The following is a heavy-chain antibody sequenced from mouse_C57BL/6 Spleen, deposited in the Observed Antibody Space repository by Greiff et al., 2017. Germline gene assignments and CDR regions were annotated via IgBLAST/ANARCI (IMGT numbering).Heavy chain of an antibody. Sequence: VQLQESGGGLVKPGGSLKLSCAASGFTFSDYGMHWVRQAPEKGLEWVAYISSGSSTIYYADTVKGRFTISRDNAKNTLFLQMTSLRSEDTAMYYCATYYSNYGMDYWGQGTSVTVSS. D-gene: IGHD2-5*01. CDR3: ATYYSNYGMDY. V-gene: IGHV5-17*01. CDR2: ISSGSSTI. CDR1: GFTFSDYG. J-gene: IGHJ4*01.